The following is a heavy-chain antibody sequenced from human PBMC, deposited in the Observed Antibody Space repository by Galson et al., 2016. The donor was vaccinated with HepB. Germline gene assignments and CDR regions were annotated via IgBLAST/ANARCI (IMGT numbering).Heavy chain of an antibody. V-gene: IGHV3-23*01. CDR2: VVPTGSIR. Sequence: SLRLSCAASGFTFNTYTMNWVRPAPGRGLEWVGSVVPTGSIRNYADSVKGRLTISRDNSKDTLHLHMNNLRVDDTAVYYCARRGNYKGGALDVWGQGTLVAVSS. J-gene: IGHJ3*01. D-gene: IGHD5-24*01. CDR3: ARRGNYKGGALDV. CDR1: GFTFNTYT.